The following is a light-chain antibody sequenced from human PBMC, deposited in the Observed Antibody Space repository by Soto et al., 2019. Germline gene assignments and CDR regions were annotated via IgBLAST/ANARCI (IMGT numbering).Light chain of an antibody. CDR1: QSVDRSQ. J-gene: IGKJ2*01. CDR3: QQYGTSYT. V-gene: IGKV3-20*01. Sequence: EIGLTQSPGNLSLSPGERATLSCRASQSVDRSQLAWYQQKTGQAPRLLIYGVSSRATGIPDRFSGSGSGTDFTLTISRLEPEDFAVYYCQQYGTSYTFGQGTKLEIK. CDR2: GVS.